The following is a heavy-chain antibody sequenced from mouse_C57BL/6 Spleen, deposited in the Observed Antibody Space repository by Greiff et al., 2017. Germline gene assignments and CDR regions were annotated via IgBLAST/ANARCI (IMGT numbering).Heavy chain of an antibody. J-gene: IGHJ3*01. V-gene: IGHV1-80*01. D-gene: IGHD2-4*01. CDR2: IYPGDGDT. Sequence: QVHVKQSGAELVKPGASVKISCKASGYAFSSYWMNWVKQRPGKGLEWIGQIYPGDGDTNYNGKFKGKATLTADKSSSTAYMQLSSLTSEDSAVYFCARREYDYDGGFAYWGQGTLVTVSA. CDR1: GYAFSSYW. CDR3: ARREYDYDGGFAY.